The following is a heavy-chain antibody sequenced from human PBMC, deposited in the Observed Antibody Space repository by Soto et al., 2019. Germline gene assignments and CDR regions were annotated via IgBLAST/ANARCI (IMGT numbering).Heavy chain of an antibody. J-gene: IGHJ6*02. CDR1: CGSFIGYY. D-gene: IGHD1-7*01. CDR3: ARGRITGTLRNYYYYGMDV. CDR2: INHSGST. Sequence: SETLSLTCAFYCGSFIGYYWRSIRKPQGKGLEWMGEINHSGSTNYNPSLKSRVTISVDTSKNQFSLKLSSVTAADTAVYYCARGRITGTLRNYYYYGMDVWGQGTTVTVSS. V-gene: IGHV4-34*01.